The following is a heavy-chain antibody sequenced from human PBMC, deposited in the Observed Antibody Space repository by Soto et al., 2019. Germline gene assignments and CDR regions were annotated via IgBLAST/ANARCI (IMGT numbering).Heavy chain of an antibody. D-gene: IGHD2-21*02. Sequence: XETMSLTCTVCGGCISSRSFYGGGIRQPPGKGQEWIGSIYYSGSTYYNPSLKSRVTISVDTSKNQFSLKLSSVTAADTAVYYCARTSKVVTPGGYFDLWGSGTLVTVSS. CDR2: IYYSGST. V-gene: IGHV4-39*01. J-gene: IGHJ2*01. CDR1: GGCISSRSFY. CDR3: ARTSKVVTPGGYFDL.